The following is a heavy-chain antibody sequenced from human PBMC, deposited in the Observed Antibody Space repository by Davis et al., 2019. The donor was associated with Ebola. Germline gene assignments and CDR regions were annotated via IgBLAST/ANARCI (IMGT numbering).Heavy chain of an antibody. CDR1: GFTFSDYY. CDR2: ISSSGSTI. V-gene: IGHV3-11*01. CDR3: ARDSIAVVPAAILRGGYYYYGMDV. Sequence: GESLKISCAASGFTFSDYYMSWIRQAPGKGLEWVSYISSSGSTIYYANSVKGRFTISRDNAKNSLYLQMNSLRAEDTAVYYCARDSIAVVPAAILRGGYYYYGMDVWGQGTTVTVSS. D-gene: IGHD2-2*01. J-gene: IGHJ6*02.